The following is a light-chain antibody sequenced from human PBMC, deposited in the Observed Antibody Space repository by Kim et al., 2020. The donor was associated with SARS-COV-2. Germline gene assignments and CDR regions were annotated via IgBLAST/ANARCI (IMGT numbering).Light chain of an antibody. CDR1: KLGDKY. CDR3: QAWDSSTYV. CDR2: QDS. J-gene: IGLJ1*01. Sequence: SYELTQPPSVSVSPGQTASITCSGDKLGDKYACWYQQKPGQSPVLVIYQDSKRLSGIPERFSGSNSGNTATLTISGTPAMDEADYYCQAWDSSTYVFGTG. V-gene: IGLV3-1*01.